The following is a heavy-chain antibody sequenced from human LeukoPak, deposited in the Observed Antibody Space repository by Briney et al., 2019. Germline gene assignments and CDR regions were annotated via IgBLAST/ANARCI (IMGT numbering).Heavy chain of an antibody. CDR3: TTIAAAGHYDY. V-gene: IGHV3-23*01. Sequence: SGGSLRLSCAASGFTFSSYAMSWVRQAPGKGLEWVSAISGSGGSTYYADSVKGRFTISRDNSKNTLYLQMNSLKTEDTAVYYCTTIAAAGHYDYWGQGTLVTVSS. D-gene: IGHD6-13*01. CDR1: GFTFSSYA. CDR2: ISGSGGST. J-gene: IGHJ4*02.